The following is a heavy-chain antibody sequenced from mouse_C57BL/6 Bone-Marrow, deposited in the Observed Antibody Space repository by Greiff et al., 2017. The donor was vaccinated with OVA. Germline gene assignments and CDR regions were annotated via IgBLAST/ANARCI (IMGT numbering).Heavy chain of an antibody. J-gene: IGHJ2*01. D-gene: IGHD1-3*01. V-gene: IGHV1-55*01. CDR3: ARTRKSNY. CDR1: GYTFPSYW. Sequence: QVQLQQPGAELVKPGASVKMSCKASGYTFPSYWLTWVKQRPGQGLEWIGDIYPGSGSTNYNEKFKSKATLTVDTSTSTAYMQLNSLTSEDAAVYYCARTRKSNYWGQGTTLTVSS. CDR2: IYPGSGST.